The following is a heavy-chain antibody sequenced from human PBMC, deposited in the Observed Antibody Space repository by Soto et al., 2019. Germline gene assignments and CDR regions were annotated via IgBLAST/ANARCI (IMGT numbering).Heavy chain of an antibody. J-gene: IGHJ4*02. CDR2: ILPVSAPP. D-gene: IGHD3-3*01. CDR3: ATDSNYDVSNSF. CDR1: GCTLNNYA. Sequence: EASVKVSCKASGCTLNNYAINWVRQAPGQGLEWMGGILPVSAPPDYAQKFQGRVSITADHSTSTVYMELSRLKSDDTAVYFCATDSNYDVSNSFWGQGTLVTVSS. V-gene: IGHV1-69*13.